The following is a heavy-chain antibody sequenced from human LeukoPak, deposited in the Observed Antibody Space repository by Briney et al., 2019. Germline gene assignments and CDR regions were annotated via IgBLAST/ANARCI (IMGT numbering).Heavy chain of an antibody. CDR3: TTGKRGVGAPDY. CDR2: IKSKTDGGTT. V-gene: IGHV3-15*01. J-gene: IGHJ4*02. D-gene: IGHD6-25*01. CDR1: GFTFSNAW. Sequence: GGSLRLSCAASGFTFSNAWMSWVRQAPGKGLEWVGRIKSKTDGGTTDYAAPVKGRFTISRDDSKNTLYLQMNSLKTEDTAVYYCTTGKRGVGAPDYWGQGTLVTVSP.